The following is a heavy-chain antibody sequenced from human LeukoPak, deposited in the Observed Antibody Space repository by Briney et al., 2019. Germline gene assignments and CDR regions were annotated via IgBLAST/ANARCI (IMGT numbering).Heavy chain of an antibody. V-gene: IGHV4-39*07. Sequence: SETLSLTCTVSGGSISSSSYYWGWIRQPPGKGLEWIGSIYYSGSTYYNPSLKSRVTISVDTSKNQFSLKLSSVTAADTAVYYCARDHYGSGLATFDPWGQGTLVTVSS. CDR1: GGSISSSSYY. J-gene: IGHJ5*02. CDR2: IYYSGST. D-gene: IGHD3-10*01. CDR3: ARDHYGSGLATFDP.